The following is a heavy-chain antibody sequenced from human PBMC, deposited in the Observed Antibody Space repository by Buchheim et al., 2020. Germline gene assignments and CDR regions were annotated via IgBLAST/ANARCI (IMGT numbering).Heavy chain of an antibody. Sequence: QLQLQESGPGLVKPSETLSLTCTVSGGSIISNSYYWGWIRQPPGKGLEWIGSISFSGSTYYTPSLKSGVTISVDTSKNQFSLKLSSVTAADTAVYYCARDLNNNWFDPWGQGTL. CDR3: ARDLNNNWFDP. CDR2: ISFSGST. J-gene: IGHJ5*02. V-gene: IGHV4-39*02. CDR1: GGSIISNSYY.